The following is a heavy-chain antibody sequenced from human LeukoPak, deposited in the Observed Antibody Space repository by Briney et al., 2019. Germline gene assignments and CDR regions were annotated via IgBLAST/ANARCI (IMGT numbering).Heavy chain of an antibody. V-gene: IGHV4-59*01. CDR3: ARARVRWGSYEGPTDAFDI. Sequence: TSETLSLTCTVSGGSISSYYWSWIRQPPGKGLEWIGYIYYSGSTNYNPSLKSRVTISVDTSKNQFTLKLSSVTAADTAVYYCARARVRWGSYEGPTDAFDIWGQGTMVTVSS. J-gene: IGHJ3*02. CDR1: GGSISSYY. CDR2: IYYSGST. D-gene: IGHD1-26*01.